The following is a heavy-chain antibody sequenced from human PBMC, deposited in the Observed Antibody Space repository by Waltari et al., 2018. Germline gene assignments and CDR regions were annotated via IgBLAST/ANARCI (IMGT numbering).Heavy chain of an antibody. CDR3: AKEGQGSYFDY. CDR1: GFTFSSYG. CDR2: IWYDGSNK. V-gene: IGHV3-30*18. Sequence: QVQLVESGGGVVQPGRSLRLSCAASGFTFSSYGMHWVRQAPGKGLEWVAVIWYDGSNKYYADSVKGRFTTSRDNSKNTLYLQMNSLRAEDTAMYYCAKEGQGSYFDYWGQGTLVTVSS. J-gene: IGHJ4*02.